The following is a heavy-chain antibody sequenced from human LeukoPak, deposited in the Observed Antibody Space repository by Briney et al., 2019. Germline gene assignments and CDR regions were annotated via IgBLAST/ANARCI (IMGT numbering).Heavy chain of an antibody. CDR3: ARDPRGSSYYYGMDV. CDR2: IVVGSGNT. D-gene: IGHD6-13*01. Sequence: GASVKVSCKASGFTFTSSAVQWVRQARGQRLEWIGWIVVGSGNTNYAQKFQERVTITRDMSTSTAYMELSSLRSEDTAVYYCARDPRGSSYYYGMDVWGQGNPGHRLL. V-gene: IGHV1-58*01. J-gene: IGHJ6*02. CDR1: GFTFTSSA.